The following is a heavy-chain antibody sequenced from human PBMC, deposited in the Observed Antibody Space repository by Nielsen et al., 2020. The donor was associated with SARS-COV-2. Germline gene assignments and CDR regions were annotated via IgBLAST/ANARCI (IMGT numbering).Heavy chain of an antibody. CDR3: ASEPADFWSGYVIFYYYYGMDV. D-gene: IGHD3-3*01. Sequence: SDTLSLTFTVSGGSISSYYWSWIRQPPGKGLEWIGYIYYSVITNYTPSLKTRVTISVDTSKNQFSLKLSSVTAADTAVYYCASEPADFWSGYVIFYYYYGMDVWGQGTTVTVSS. CDR2: IYYSVIT. CDR1: GGSISSYY. V-gene: IGHV4-59*08. J-gene: IGHJ6*02.